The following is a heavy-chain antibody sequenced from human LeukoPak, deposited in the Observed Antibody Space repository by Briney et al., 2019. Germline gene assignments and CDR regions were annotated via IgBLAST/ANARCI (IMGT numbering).Heavy chain of an antibody. CDR1: GTSISSSTYYY. CDR2: IYYLDAT. V-gene: IGHV4-31*03. D-gene: IGHD3-10*01. Sequence: SQTLSLTCTVSGTSISSSTYYYWSWIRQHPGEVPEWMGYIYYLDATYYNPSLKSRVSISVAASENQFSLKLTSVTAADTAVYYCARLNYYDSGSLTYSFDYWGQGTLVTVSS. CDR3: ARLNYYDSGSLTYSFDY. J-gene: IGHJ4*02.